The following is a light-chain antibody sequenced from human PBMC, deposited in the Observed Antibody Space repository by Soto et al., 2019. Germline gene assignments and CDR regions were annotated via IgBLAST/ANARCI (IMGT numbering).Light chain of an antibody. Sequence: DIQMTQSPSSLSASVGDRVIITCRASQSITTYLNWYQQKVGKAPKLLIYAASSLQSGVPSRFSGSGSGTDFTLTISNLQPEDFTTYYCQQSFTTPWTFGQGTKVEI. J-gene: IGKJ1*01. V-gene: IGKV1-39*01. CDR3: QQSFTTPWT. CDR1: QSITTY. CDR2: AAS.